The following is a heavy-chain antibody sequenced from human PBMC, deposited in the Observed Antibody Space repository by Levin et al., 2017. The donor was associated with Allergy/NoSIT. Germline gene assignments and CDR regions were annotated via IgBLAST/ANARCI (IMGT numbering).Heavy chain of an antibody. V-gene: IGHV4-34*01. D-gene: IGHD3-10*01. CDR2: INHSGST. CDR1: GGSFSGYY. CDR3: ARGVGRGMVQGVIHLY. Sequence: ASETLSLTCAVYGGSFSGYYWSWIRQPPGKGLEWIGEINHSGSTNYNPSLKSRVTISVDTSKNQFSLKLSSVTAADTAVYYCARGVGRGMVQGVIHLYWGQGTLVTVSS. J-gene: IGHJ4*02.